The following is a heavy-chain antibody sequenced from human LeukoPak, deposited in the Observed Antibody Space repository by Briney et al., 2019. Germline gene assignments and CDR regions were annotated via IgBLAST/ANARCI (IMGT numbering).Heavy chain of an antibody. D-gene: IGHD3-22*01. CDR1: GFTFSSYA. CDR2: IWYDGSNK. CDR3: AREEATYYYDSSGFLDY. J-gene: IGHJ4*02. V-gene: IGHV3-33*08. Sequence: PGGSLRLSCAASGFTFSSYAMHWVRQAPGKGLEWVAVIWYDGSNKYYADSVRGRFTISRDNSKNTLYLQMNSLRAEDTAVYYCAREEATYYYDSSGFLDYWGQGTLVTVSS.